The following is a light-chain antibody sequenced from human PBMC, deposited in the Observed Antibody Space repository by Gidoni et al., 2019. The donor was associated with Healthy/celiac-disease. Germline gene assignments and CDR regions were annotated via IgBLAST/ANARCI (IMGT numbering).Light chain of an antibody. CDR3: QQYYSTGYT. CDR2: WAS. Sequence: GERATINCKSSQSVLYSSNNKNYLAWYQQKPGQPPKLLIYWASTRESGVPDRFSGSGSGTDFTLTISSLQAEDVAVYYCQQYYSTGYTFGQGTKLEIK. J-gene: IGKJ2*01. CDR1: QSVLYSSNNKNY. V-gene: IGKV4-1*01.